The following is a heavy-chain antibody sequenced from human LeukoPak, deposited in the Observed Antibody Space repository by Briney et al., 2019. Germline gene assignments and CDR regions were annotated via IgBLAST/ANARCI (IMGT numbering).Heavy chain of an antibody. CDR2: IYCSGSA. CDR3: ARGPEMATPCYYGIDV. J-gene: IGHJ6*02. CDR1: GGSISSDS. D-gene: IGHD5-24*01. V-gene: IGHV4-59*08. Sequence: PSETLSLTCTVSGGSISSDSWNWIRQPPGKGLECIGYIYCSGSAPYNPSLNNRVTISVDRSKNQFSLRLSSVTAADTAVYYCARGPEMATPCYYGIDVWGQGTMVTVS.